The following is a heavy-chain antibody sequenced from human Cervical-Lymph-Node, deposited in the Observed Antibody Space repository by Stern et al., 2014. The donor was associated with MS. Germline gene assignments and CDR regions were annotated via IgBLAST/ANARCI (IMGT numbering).Heavy chain of an antibody. CDR1: GDTFSSYA. J-gene: IGHJ4*02. CDR2: LIPFFGAT. D-gene: IGHD4-11*01. CDR3: ALRRSYYVY. Sequence: QMQLVQSGSEVKQPGSSVKVSCKPSGDTFSSYALSWVRQAPGQGLEWVRRLIPFFGATRYGQKFQGRVTITPEESTGTAFMELTNLTSDDTAVYYCALRRSYYVYWGLGTLISVSS. V-gene: IGHV1-69*01.